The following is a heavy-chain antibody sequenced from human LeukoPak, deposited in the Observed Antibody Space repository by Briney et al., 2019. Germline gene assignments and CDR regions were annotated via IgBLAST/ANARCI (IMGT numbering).Heavy chain of an antibody. J-gene: IGHJ4*02. CDR2: IYYSGST. V-gene: IGHV4-59*01. D-gene: IGHD4-11*01. Sequence: SETLSLTCAVSGGSISSYYWSWIRQPPGKGLEWIGYIYYSGSTNYNPSLKSRVTISVDTSKNQFSLKLSSVTAADTAVYYCARVSLTTVTAHFDYWGQGTLVTVSS. CDR1: GGSISSYY. CDR3: ARVSLTTVTAHFDY.